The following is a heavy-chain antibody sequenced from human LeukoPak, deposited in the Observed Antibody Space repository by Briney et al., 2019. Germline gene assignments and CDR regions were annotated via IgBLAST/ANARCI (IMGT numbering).Heavy chain of an antibody. CDR2: ISGSGTGT. J-gene: IGHJ4*02. V-gene: IGHV3-23*01. CDR3: ARVRNYYDSSGYIWR. D-gene: IGHD3-22*01. Sequence: GGSLRLSCAASGFTFSSYAMNWVRQAPGKGLEWVSGISGSGTGTYYADSVKGRFTISRDNSKNTLYLQMNSLRAEDTAVYYCARVRNYYDSSGYIWRWGQGTLVTVSS. CDR1: GFTFSSYA.